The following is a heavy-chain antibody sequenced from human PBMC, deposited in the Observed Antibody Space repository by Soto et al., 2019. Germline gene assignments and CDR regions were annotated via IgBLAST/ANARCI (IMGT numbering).Heavy chain of an antibody. V-gene: IGHV3-64D*08. Sequence: GGSLRLSCSASGFTFSSYAMHWVRQAPGKGLEYVSAISSNGGSTYYADSVKGRFTISRDNSKNTLYLQMSSLRAEDTAVYYCVSRKDGSGSYYYGGYYFDYWGQGTLVTVSS. CDR1: GFTFSSYA. CDR3: VSRKDGSGSYYYGGYYFDY. J-gene: IGHJ4*02. D-gene: IGHD3-10*01. CDR2: ISSNGGST.